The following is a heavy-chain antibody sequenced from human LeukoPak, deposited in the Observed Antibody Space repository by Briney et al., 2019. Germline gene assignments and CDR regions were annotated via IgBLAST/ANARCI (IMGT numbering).Heavy chain of an antibody. D-gene: IGHD6-13*01. Sequence: SETLSLTCTVSGGSISCSSHSWGWIRQPPGKGLEWTGSIYYTGTTYYNPSLKSRVTISVDTSKNQFSLKLNSVTAADTAVYYCAQSLGSSNWIGNWFDPWGQGTLVTVSS. J-gene: IGHJ5*02. CDR2: IYYTGTT. CDR3: AQSLGSSNWIGNWFDP. CDR1: GGSISCSSHS. V-gene: IGHV4-39*01.